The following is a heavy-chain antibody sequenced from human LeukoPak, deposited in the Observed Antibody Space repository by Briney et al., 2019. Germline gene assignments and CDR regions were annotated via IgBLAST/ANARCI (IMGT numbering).Heavy chain of an antibody. CDR1: GFTFSSYW. CDR2: IKQDGSEK. J-gene: IGHJ3*02. V-gene: IGHV3-7*01. CDR3: ARGHSSGWYHAFDI. Sequence: GGSLRLSCAASGFTFSSYWMIWVRQAPGKALEWVAIIKQDGSEKFYVDSVKGRFTISRDNAKNSLYLQMNSLRPEDTAVYYCARGHSSGWYHAFDIWGRGTMVTVSS. D-gene: IGHD6-19*01.